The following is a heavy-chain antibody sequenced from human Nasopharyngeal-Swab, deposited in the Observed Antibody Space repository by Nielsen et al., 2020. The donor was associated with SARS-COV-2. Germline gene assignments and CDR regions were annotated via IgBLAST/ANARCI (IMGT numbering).Heavy chain of an antibody. CDR1: GGPIRSSSYY. CDR3: ARHRRDSVPAAGWFDP. V-gene: IGHV4-39*01. J-gene: IGHJ5*02. Sequence: GSLRLSCSVPGGPIRSSSYYWGCLRPPPGKGLEWIGSIFYSGSTYYNPSLKGRGTISVDTSKNQFSLRLSSVTAADTAVYYCARHRRDSVPAAGWFDPWGQGTLVTVSS. D-gene: IGHD2-2*01. CDR2: IFYSGST.